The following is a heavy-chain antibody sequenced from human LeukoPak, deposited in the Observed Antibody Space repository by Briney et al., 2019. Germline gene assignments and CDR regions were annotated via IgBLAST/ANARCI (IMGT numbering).Heavy chain of an antibody. V-gene: IGHV4-59*01. CDR3: ARDGAVAGTVAFDI. CDR2: IYYSGST. J-gene: IGHJ3*02. Sequence: SETLSLTCTVSGGSISSYYWSWIRQPPGKGLEWIGYIYYSGSTNYNPSLKSRVTISVDTSKNQFSLKLSSVTAADTAGYYCARDGAVAGTVAFDIWGQGTMVTVSS. D-gene: IGHD6-19*01. CDR1: GGSISSYY.